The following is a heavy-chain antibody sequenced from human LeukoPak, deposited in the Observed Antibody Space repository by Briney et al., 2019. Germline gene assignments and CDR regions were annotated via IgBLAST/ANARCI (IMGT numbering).Heavy chain of an antibody. CDR3: ARAPSGYLDDY. Sequence: PSETLSLTCTVSGGSISSGDYYWSWIRQPPGKGLEWIGYIYYSGSTYYNPSLKSRVTISVDTSKNQFSLKLSSVTAADTAVYYCARAPSGYLDDYWGQGTLVTVSS. CDR1: GGSISSGDYY. V-gene: IGHV4-30-4*01. CDR2: IYYSGST. D-gene: IGHD3-3*01. J-gene: IGHJ4*02.